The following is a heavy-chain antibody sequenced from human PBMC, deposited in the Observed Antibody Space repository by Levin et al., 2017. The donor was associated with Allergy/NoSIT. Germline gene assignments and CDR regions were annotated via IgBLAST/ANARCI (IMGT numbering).Heavy chain of an antibody. D-gene: IGHD2-15*01. J-gene: IGHJ4*02. CDR3: ARGGPLTYDIVVVVAATRPFDY. Sequence: ASVKVSCKASGYTFTGYYMHWVRQAPGQGLEWMGRINPNSGGTNYAQKFQGRVTMTRDTSISTAYMELSRLRSDDTAVYYCARGGPLTYDIVVVVAATRPFDYWGQGTLVTVSS. V-gene: IGHV1-2*06. CDR2: INPNSGGT. CDR1: GYTFTGYY.